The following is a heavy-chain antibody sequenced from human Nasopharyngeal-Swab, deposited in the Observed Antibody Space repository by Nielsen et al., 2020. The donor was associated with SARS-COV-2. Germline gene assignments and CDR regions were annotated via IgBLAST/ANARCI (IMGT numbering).Heavy chain of an antibody. CDR1: GGSISSGGYY. CDR2: IYYSGST. D-gene: IGHD6-13*01. Sequence: LRLSCTVSGGSISSGGYYWSWIRQHPGKGLEWIGYIYYSGSTYYNPSLKSRVTISVDTSKNQFSLKLSSVTAADTAVYNCARLNGIAAAGTGWFDPWGQGTLVTVSS. CDR3: ARLNGIAAAGTGWFDP. V-gene: IGHV4-31*03. J-gene: IGHJ5*02.